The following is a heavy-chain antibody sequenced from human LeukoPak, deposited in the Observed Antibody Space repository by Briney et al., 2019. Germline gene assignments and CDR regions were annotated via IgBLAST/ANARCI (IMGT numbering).Heavy chain of an antibody. CDR3: ARRYLGSGSYYLPGGYFDY. CDR1: GYRFTSYW. J-gene: IGHJ4*02. V-gene: IGHV5-51*01. D-gene: IGHD3-10*01. Sequence: GGPLQISCQGSGYRFTSYWIGGVRQMPGKGLEWMGIIYPGDSDTRYSPSFQGQVTISADKSISTAYLQWSSLKASDTAMYYCARRYLGSGSYYLPGGYFDYWGQGTLVTVSS. CDR2: IYPGDSDT.